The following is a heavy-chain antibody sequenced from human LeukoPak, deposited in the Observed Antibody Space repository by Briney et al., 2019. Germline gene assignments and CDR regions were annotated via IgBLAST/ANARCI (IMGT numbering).Heavy chain of an antibody. CDR2: ISGSGGST. Sequence: GGSLRLSCAVAGFTFSSYWLHWVRQAPGKGLEWVSAISGSGGSTYYADSVKGRFTISRDNSKNTLYLQMNSLRAEDTAVYYCAKANSGIAVATHFDYWGQGTLVTVSS. CDR1: GFTFSSYW. J-gene: IGHJ4*02. D-gene: IGHD6-19*01. V-gene: IGHV3-23*01. CDR3: AKANSGIAVATHFDY.